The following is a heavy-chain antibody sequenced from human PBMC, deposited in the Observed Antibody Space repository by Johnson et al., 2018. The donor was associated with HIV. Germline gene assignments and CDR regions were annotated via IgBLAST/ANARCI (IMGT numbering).Heavy chain of an antibody. CDR2: IKQDGSEK. CDR3: ARDSRLRTRAVGWADAFDI. V-gene: IGHV3-7*01. CDR1: RFTFTSYW. Sequence: VQLLESGGGLVQPGGSLRLSCAASRFTFTSYWMSWVRQAPGKGLEWVANIKQDGSEKYYVDSVKGRFTISRDNAKNSLSLQMNSLRAEDTAVDYCARDSRLRTRAVGWADAFDIWGQGTMVSVSS. J-gene: IGHJ3*02. D-gene: IGHD4-17*01.